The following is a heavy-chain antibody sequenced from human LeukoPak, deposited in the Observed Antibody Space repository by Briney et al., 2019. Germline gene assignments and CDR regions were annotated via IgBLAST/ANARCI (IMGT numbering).Heavy chain of an antibody. V-gene: IGHV3-48*04. J-gene: IGHJ4*02. CDR3: AREKSNWGYDY. Sequence: GGSLRLSCTASGFTLSFYSMNWVRQAPGKGLEWVSHISSSSSNIFYADSVKGRFTISRDNAQNSLYLHMNSLRADDTAVYYCAREKSNWGYDYWGQGTLVTVSS. CDR1: GFTLSFYS. D-gene: IGHD7-27*01. CDR2: ISSSSSNI.